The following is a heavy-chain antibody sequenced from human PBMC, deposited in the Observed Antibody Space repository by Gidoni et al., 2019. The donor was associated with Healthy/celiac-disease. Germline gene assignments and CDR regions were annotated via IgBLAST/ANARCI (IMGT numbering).Heavy chain of an antibody. CDR1: GFTFSRYA. V-gene: IGHV3-23*01. D-gene: IGHD2-15*01. CDR2: ISGSGGST. CDR3: AKARGGCSGGSCYSAYYYYGMDV. J-gene: IGHJ6*02. Sequence: EVQLLESGGGLVQPGGSLRLSCAASGFTFSRYAMSWVRQAPGKGLGWVSAISGSGGSTYYADSVKGRFTISRDNSKNTLYLQMNSLRAEDTAVYYCAKARGGCSGGSCYSAYYYYGMDVWGQGTTVTVSS.